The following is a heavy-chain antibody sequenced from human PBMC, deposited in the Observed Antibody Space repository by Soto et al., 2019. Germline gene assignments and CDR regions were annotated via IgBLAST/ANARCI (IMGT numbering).Heavy chain of an antibody. CDR1: GGTVASSHW. D-gene: IGHD2-21*02. Sequence: SETLSLTCGVSGGTVASSHWWSWVRQSPGGGLEWVGNVYHTGDTNFNPSLQSRVTISVDKSNNQFSLRLNSLTAADTAVYFCAREIVTAGGNNYFDPWGPGTLVTSPQ. CDR3: AREIVTAGGNNYFDP. J-gene: IGHJ5*02. CDR2: VYHTGDT. V-gene: IGHV4-4*02.